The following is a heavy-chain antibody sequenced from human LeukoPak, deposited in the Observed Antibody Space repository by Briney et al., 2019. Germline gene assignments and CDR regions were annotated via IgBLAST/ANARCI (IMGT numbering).Heavy chain of an antibody. CDR2: ISNDGMNR. Sequence: GGSLRLSCAASGLHFSGTAMRWVRQAPGKGLEWVSGISNDGMNRYYADSVKGRFTISRDNYKKTVSLEMSSLTAADTGVYYCAKDGAQYSSGPECYPSGPGVLFSVSP. CDR1: GLHFSGTA. V-gene: IGHV3-23*01. D-gene: IGHD6-19*01. CDR3: AKDGAQYSSGPECYP. J-gene: IGHJ5*02.